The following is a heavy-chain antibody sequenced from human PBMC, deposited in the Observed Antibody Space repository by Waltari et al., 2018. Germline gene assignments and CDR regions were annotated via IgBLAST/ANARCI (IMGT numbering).Heavy chain of an antibody. V-gene: IGHV4-34*01. CDR1: GGSFSGYY. D-gene: IGHD4-17*01. CDR3: ARAVTPDY. J-gene: IGHJ4*02. Sequence: QVQLQQWGAGLLTPSETLSLTCAVYGGSFSGYYWSWIRQPPGKGLEWIGEINHSGSTNYNPSLKSRVTISVDTSKNQFSLKLSSVTAADTAVYYCARAVTPDYWGQGTLVTVSS. CDR2: INHSGST.